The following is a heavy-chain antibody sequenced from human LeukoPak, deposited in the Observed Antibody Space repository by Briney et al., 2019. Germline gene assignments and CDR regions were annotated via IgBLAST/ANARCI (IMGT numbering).Heavy chain of an antibody. Sequence: GGSLRPSCAASGFSFSSYGMHWVRQAPGKGLEWVAVISYDGDNKYYADSVNGRFTISRDNSKNTLSLQMDSLRAEDTAVYYCAKDIRVWGSYRYPCPDYWGQGTLVTVSA. CDR3: AKDIRVWGSYRYPCPDY. V-gene: IGHV3-30*18. D-gene: IGHD3-16*02. CDR2: ISYDGDNK. J-gene: IGHJ4*02. CDR1: GFSFSSYG.